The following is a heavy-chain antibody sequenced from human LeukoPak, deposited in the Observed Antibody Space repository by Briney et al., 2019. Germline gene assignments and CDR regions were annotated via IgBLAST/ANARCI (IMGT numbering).Heavy chain of an antibody. J-gene: IGHJ6*02. CDR1: GFTFSNHR. Sequence: HPGGSLRLSCAASGFTFSNHRMHWVRQVPGKGLVSVSRIHIDENRKTYADSVKGRFTISRDNAKNTLYLQMNSLGVEDTAVYYCVRGSSDWNGMDVWGQGTTVTVSS. CDR3: VRGSSDWNGMDV. V-gene: IGHV3-74*01. D-gene: IGHD6-19*01. CDR2: IHIDENRK.